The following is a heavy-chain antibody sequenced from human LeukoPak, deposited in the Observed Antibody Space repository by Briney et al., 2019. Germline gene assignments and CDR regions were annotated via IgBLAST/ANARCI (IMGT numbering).Heavy chain of an antibody. Sequence: PSETLSLTCTVSGGSISSYYWSWIRQPAGKGLEWIGRIYTSGSTNYNPSLKSRVTMSVDTSKNQFSLKLSSVTAADTAVYYCARDGSQHGDYDLFDYWGQGTLVTVSS. CDR2: IYTSGST. D-gene: IGHD4-17*01. CDR3: ARDGSQHGDYDLFDY. J-gene: IGHJ4*02. CDR1: GGSISSYY. V-gene: IGHV4-4*07.